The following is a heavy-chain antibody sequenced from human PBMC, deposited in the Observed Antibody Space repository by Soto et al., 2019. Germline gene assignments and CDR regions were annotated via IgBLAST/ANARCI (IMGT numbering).Heavy chain of an antibody. CDR3: ARTRAVWFDP. CDR2: IYYSGST. CDR1: GCSISSSSYY. D-gene: IGHD6-19*01. V-gene: IGHV4-39*01. J-gene: IGHJ5*02. Sequence: PSETLSLTCTVSGCSISSSSYYWGLIRQPPGKGLEWIGSIYYSGSTYYNPSLKSRVTISVDTSKNQFSLKLSSVTAADTAVYYCARTRAVWFDPWGQGTLVTVS.